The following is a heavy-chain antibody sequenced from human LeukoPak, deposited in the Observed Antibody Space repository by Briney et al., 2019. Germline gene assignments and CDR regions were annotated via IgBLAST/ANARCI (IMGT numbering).Heavy chain of an antibody. V-gene: IGHV3-7*03. CDR3: ARDLSDIVVVPAAIRYYYGMDV. D-gene: IGHD2-2*01. CDR1: GFTFSSYW. CDR2: IKQDGSEK. J-gene: IGHJ6*04. Sequence: GGSLRLSCAASGFTFSSYWMSWVRQAPGKGLEWVANIKQDGSEKYYVDSVKGRFTISRDNAKNSLYLQMNSLRAEDTAVYYCARDLSDIVVVPAAIRYYYGMDVWGKGTTVTVSS.